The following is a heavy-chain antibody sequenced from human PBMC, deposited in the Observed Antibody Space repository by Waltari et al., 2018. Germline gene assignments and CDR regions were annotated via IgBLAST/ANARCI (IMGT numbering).Heavy chain of an antibody. CDR2: INHSGRT. V-gene: IGHV4-34*01. J-gene: IGHJ5*02. CDR3: ARGAPIVVVPAAISSVFDP. Sequence: QVQLQQWGAGLLKPSETLSLTCAVYGGSFSGYYWSWIRQPPGKGLEWSGEINHSGRTNHNPSLKSRVPISVDTSKNQFSRKLSSVTAADTAVYYCARGAPIVVVPAAISSVFDPWGQGTLVTVSS. D-gene: IGHD2-2*02. CDR1: GGSFSGYY.